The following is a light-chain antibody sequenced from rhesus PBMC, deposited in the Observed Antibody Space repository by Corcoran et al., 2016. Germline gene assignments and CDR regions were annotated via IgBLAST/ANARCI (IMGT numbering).Light chain of an antibody. CDR3: QQGYNYPLT. CDR1: QSLSNF. CDR2: RAS. Sequence: DIQMTQSPSSLSASVGDRVTITCQASQSLSNFLNWYQQKPVKIPKLLIYRASSLQSGIPSRFSGGGSGTDFTLTISSLQPEDFATYYCQQGYNYPLTFGGGTKVELK. J-gene: IGKJ4*01. V-gene: IGKV1S9*01.